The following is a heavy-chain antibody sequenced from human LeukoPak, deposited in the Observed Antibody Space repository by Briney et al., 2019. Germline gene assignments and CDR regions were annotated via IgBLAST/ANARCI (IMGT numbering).Heavy chain of an antibody. CDR3: ARGSYSGSYYPFDY. D-gene: IGHD1-26*01. Sequence: SQTLSLTCTVSGGSISSGSYYWSWIRQPAGKGQEWIGRIYTSGSTNYNPSLKSRVTISVDTSKNQSSLKLSSVTAADTAVYYCARGSYSGSYYPFDYWGQGTLVTVSS. V-gene: IGHV4-61*02. J-gene: IGHJ4*02. CDR1: GGSISSGSYY. CDR2: IYTSGST.